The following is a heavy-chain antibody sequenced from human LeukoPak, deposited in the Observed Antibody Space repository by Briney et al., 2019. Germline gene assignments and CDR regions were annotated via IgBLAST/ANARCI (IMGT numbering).Heavy chain of an antibody. CDR2: VYYSGLT. CDR1: GGSINSTNYN. J-gene: IGHJ4*02. D-gene: IGHD3-10*01. V-gene: IGHV4-39*07. CDR3: ARVAYGSGSRLIDC. Sequence: SETLSLTCTVSGGSINSTNYNWGWIRQPPRRGPEWLASVYYSGLTYYNSSLKSRVSISVDTSKNQFSLKLTSVTAADTAVYYCARVAYGSGSRLIDCWGQGTLVTISS.